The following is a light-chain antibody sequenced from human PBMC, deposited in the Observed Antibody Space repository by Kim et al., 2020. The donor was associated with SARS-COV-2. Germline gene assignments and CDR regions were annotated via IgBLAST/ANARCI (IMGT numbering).Light chain of an antibody. V-gene: IGKV1-5*03. CDR2: KAS. J-gene: IGKJ3*01. Sequence: ASVGDRVTITCRASQSISSWLAWYQQKPGKAPKLLIYKASSLESGVPSRFSGSGSGTEFTLTISSLQPDDFATYYCQQYNSYPFTFGPGTKVDIK. CDR1: QSISSW. CDR3: QQYNSYPFT.